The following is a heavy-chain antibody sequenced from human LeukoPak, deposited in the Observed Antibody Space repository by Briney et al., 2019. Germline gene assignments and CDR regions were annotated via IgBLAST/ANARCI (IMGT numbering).Heavy chain of an antibody. CDR2: IIPIFGTA. CDR1: GGTFSSYA. D-gene: IGHD6-6*01. J-gene: IGHJ4*02. CDR3: AREPWSSSSQYYFDY. V-gene: IGHV1-69*05. Sequence: GASVKVSCKASGGTFSSYAISWVRQAPGQGLEWMGRIIPIFGTANYAQKFQGRVTITTDEPTSTAYMELSSLRSEDTAVYYCAREPWSSSSQYYFDYWGQGTLVTVSS.